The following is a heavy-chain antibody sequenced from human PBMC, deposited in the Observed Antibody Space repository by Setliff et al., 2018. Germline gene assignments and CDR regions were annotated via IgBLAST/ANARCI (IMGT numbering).Heavy chain of an antibody. CDR1: GYTFTNYG. Sequence: ASVKVSCKASGYTFTNYGVTWVRQAPGQGLEWRGWIGAYNGNTYNAHKFQGRVTMTSDTSTSTAYMELRSLRSDDTAVYYCARVTIAVAGYFDFWGQGTLVTVSS. J-gene: IGHJ4*02. D-gene: IGHD6-19*01. CDR2: IGAYNGNT. CDR3: ARVTIAVAGYFDF. V-gene: IGHV1-18*01.